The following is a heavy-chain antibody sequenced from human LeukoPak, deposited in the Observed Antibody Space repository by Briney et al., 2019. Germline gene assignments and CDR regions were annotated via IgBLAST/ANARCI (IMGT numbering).Heavy chain of an antibody. D-gene: IGHD2-2*01. CDR1: GGSISSYY. CDR3: ARRYCSSTSCYYFDY. V-gene: IGHV4-59*08. Sequence: SETLSLTCTVSGGSISSYYWSWIRQLPGKGLEWIGYIYYSGSTNYNPSLKSRVTISVDTSKNQFSLKLSSVTAADTAVYYCARRYCSSTSCYYFDYWGQGTLLTVSS. CDR2: IYYSGST. J-gene: IGHJ4*02.